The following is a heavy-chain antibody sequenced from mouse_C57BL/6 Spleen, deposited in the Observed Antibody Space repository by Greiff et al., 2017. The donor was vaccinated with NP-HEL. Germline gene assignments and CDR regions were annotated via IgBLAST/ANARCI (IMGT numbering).Heavy chain of an antibody. CDR1: GFTFSDYY. CDR2: ISNGGGST. D-gene: IGHD2-12*01. J-gene: IGHJ4*01. V-gene: IGHV5-12*01. CDR3: ARRFYDVGAMDY. Sequence: EVKLVESGGGLVQPGGSLKLSCAASGFTFSDYYMYWVRQTPEKRLEWVAYISNGGGSTYYPDTVKGRFTISRDNAKNTLYLQMSRLKSEDTAMYYCARRFYDVGAMDYWGQGTSVTVSS.